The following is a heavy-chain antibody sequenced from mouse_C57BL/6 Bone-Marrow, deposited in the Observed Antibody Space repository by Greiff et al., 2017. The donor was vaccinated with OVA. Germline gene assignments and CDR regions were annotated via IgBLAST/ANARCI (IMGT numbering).Heavy chain of an antibody. J-gene: IGHJ3*01. Sequence: QVQLQQPGAELVKPGASVTLSCKASGYTFTSYWMHWVKQRPGQGLEWIGMIHPNSGSTNYNEKFKSKATLTVDKSSSTAYMQLSSLTSEDSAVYYCARRDYYGSSLFAYWGQGTLVTVSA. CDR2: IHPNSGST. D-gene: IGHD1-1*01. CDR1: GYTFTSYW. V-gene: IGHV1-64*01. CDR3: ARRDYYGSSLFAY.